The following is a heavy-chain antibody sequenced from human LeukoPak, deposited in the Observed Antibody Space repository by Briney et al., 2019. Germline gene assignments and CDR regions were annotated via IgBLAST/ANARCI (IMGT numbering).Heavy chain of an antibody. CDR3: AKGSSSRYGPRLWYYYMDV. V-gene: IGHV3-23*01. Sequence: PGGSLRLSCAASGFTFDDYGMSWVRQAPGKGLEWVSAISGSGGSTYYADSVKGRFTISRDNSKNTLYLQMNSLRAEDTAVYYCAKGSSSRYGPRLWYYYMDVWGKGTTVTVSS. D-gene: IGHD6-13*01. CDR1: GFTFDDYG. J-gene: IGHJ6*03. CDR2: ISGSGGST.